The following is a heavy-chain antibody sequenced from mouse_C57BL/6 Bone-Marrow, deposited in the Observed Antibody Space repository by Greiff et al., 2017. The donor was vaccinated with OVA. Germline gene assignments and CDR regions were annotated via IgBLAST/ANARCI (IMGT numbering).Heavy chain of an antibody. CDR2: IDPENGNT. CDR1: GYNIKNTY. D-gene: IGHD1-1*01. Sequence: DVKLQESVAELVRPGASVKLSCTASGYNIKNTYMHWVKQRPEQGLEWIGRIDPENGNTKYNPKFKGKATITADTSSNTAYLQLRSLTSEDTAIYDVAGLPSCYYGSGAVDYWGKGTTVTVSS. V-gene: IGHV14-3*01. CDR3: AGLPSCYYGSGAVDY. J-gene: IGHJ4*01.